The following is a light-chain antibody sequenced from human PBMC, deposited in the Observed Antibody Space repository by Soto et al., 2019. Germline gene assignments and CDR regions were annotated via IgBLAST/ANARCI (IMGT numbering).Light chain of an antibody. CDR2: DVS. J-gene: IGLJ7*01. CDR1: SSDVGGYDY. CDR3: CSYAGSANV. Sequence: QSALTQPRSVSGSPGQSVTISCTGTSSDVGGYDYVSWYQHHPGNAPKLMIYDVSKRPSGVPDRFSGSKSGNTASLTISGLQAEDEADYYCCSYAGSANVFGGGTQLTVL. V-gene: IGLV2-11*01.